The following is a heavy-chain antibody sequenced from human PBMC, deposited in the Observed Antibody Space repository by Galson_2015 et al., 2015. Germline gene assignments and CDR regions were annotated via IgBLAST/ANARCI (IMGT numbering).Heavy chain of an antibody. D-gene: IGHD4-17*01. CDR1: GFTLSNYW. CDR2: INSDGSTT. V-gene: IGHV3-74*01. Sequence: SLRLSCAASGFTLSNYWMHWVRQAPGKGLVWVSRINSDGSTTSYADSVKGRFPISRDNAKNTLYLQMNSLRAEDTAVYYCAREQRYADYGPFLDYWGQGSLVTVSS. J-gene: IGHJ4*02. CDR3: AREQRYADYGPFLDY.